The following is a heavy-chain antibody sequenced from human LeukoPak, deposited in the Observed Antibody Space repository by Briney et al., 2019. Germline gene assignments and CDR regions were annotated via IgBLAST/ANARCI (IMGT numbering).Heavy chain of an antibody. CDR3: ARSRGYSYGSLDY. Sequence: ASVKVSCKSSGYTFTSYAMNWVRQAPGQGLEWMGGIIPIFGTANYAQKFQGRVTITADKSTSTAYMELSSLRSEDTAVYYCARSRGYSYGSLDYWGQGTLVTVSS. CDR1: GYTFTSYA. D-gene: IGHD5-18*01. J-gene: IGHJ4*02. CDR2: IIPIFGTA. V-gene: IGHV1-69*06.